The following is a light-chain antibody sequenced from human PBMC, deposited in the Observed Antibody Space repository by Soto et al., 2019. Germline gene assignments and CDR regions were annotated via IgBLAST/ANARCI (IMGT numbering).Light chain of an antibody. Sequence: QSVLTQPASVSGSPGQSITISCTGTSSDVGAFNYVSWYQQHPGKAPELVIYEVSNRPSGVSNRFSGSKSGNTASLTISGLQAEDEADYYCSSYTSSSTLGVFGTGTKVTVL. CDR3: SSYTSSSTLGV. CDR1: SSDVGAFNY. J-gene: IGLJ1*01. CDR2: EVS. V-gene: IGLV2-14*01.